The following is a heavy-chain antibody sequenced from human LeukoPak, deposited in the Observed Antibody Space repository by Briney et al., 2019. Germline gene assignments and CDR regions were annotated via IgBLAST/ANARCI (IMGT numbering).Heavy chain of an antibody. D-gene: IGHD1-7*01. CDR2: ISYDGSNK. V-gene: IGHV3-30*18. Sequence: GGSLRLSCAASGFTFSSYAMSWVRQAPGKGLEWVAVISYDGSNKYYADSVKGRFTISRDNSKNTLYLQMNSLRAEDTAVYYCAKGRTNWNYGVIDYWGQGTLVTVSS. CDR3: AKGRTNWNYGVIDY. CDR1: GFTFSSYA. J-gene: IGHJ4*02.